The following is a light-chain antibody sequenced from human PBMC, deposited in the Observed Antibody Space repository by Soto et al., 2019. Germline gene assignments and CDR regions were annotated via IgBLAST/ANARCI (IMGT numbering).Light chain of an antibody. CDR1: QGISSW. J-gene: IGKJ1*01. CDR3: QQANSFPWT. CDR2: AAS. Sequence: DIQMTQSPSSVSASVGDRVTMTCRASQGISSWLVWYQQKPGKAPKLLIYAASGLQSGVPSRFSGSGSGTDFTLTIGGLQPEDLATYYCQQANSFPWTFGQGTKVDIK. V-gene: IGKV1-12*01.